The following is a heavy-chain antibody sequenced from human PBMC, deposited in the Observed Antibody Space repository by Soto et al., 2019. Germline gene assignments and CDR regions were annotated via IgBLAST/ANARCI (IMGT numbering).Heavy chain of an antibody. CDR3: AKGVPGIAVAGTGYFQH. CDR1: GFTVSSYY. Sequence: GGSLRLSCAASGFTVSSYYMSWVRQAPGKGLEWVSGISGSGDSTYYADSVKGRFTISRDNSKNTLYLQMNSLRAEDTAVYYCAKGVPGIAVAGTGYFQHWGQGTLVTVSS. CDR2: ISGSGDST. V-gene: IGHV3-23*01. J-gene: IGHJ1*01. D-gene: IGHD6-19*01.